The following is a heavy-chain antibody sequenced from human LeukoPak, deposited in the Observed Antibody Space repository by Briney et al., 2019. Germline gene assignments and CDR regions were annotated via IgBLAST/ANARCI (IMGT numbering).Heavy chain of an antibody. CDR1: GYTFTDYY. Sequence: SVKVSCKASGYTFTDYYMHWVRQATGQGLEWRGWISAYNGNTNYAQKPQGTVTMTTDTSTRTAYMELSTLRSDDTAVYYCARDVGGSYPRYFDYWGQGTLVTASS. D-gene: IGHD1-26*01. J-gene: IGHJ4*02. V-gene: IGHV1-18*04. CDR3: ARDVGGSYPRYFDY. CDR2: ISAYNGNT.